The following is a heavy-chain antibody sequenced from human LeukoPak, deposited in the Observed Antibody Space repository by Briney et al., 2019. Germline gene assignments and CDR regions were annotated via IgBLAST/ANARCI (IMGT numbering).Heavy chain of an antibody. Sequence: GGSLRLSCAASGVTFSSYAMSWVRQPPGKGLEWVSAISGSGGSTYYADSVKGRFTISRDNSKNTLYLQMNSLRAEDTAVYYCAKTPQNNAYDSSGYYPLDYWGQGTLVTVSS. CDR3: AKTPQNNAYDSSGYYPLDY. CDR1: GVTFSSYA. V-gene: IGHV3-23*01. D-gene: IGHD3-22*01. CDR2: ISGSGGST. J-gene: IGHJ4*02.